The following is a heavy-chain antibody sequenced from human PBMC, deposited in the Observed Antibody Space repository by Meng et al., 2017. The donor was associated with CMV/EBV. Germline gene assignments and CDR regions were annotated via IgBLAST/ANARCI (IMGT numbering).Heavy chain of an antibody. CDR1: GYSFIGHY. CDR2: INPNSAGT. CDR3: TRSWIDSFTPDFDY. J-gene: IGHJ4*02. V-gene: IGHV1-2*06. Sequence: VQPVHAGSEVKKPRASVKVSCKSSGYSFIGHYIHWVRQAPGQGLEWMGRINPNSAGTNYVEKFQGRVTMTRGTSNNIVYMELTRLTSDDTAVYYCTRSWIDSFTPDFDYWGQGTLVTVSS. D-gene: IGHD2-2*03.